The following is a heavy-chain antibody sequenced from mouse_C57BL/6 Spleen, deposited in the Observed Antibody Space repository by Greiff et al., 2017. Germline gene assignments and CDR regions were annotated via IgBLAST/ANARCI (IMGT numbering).Heavy chain of an antibody. J-gene: IGHJ4*01. CDR2: ISSGSSTI. V-gene: IGHV5-17*01. CDR1: GFTFSDYG. Sequence: EVNVVESGGGLVKPGGSLKLSCAASGFTFSDYGMHWVRQAPEKGLEWVAYISSGSSTIYYADTVKGRFTISRDNAKNTLFLQMTSLRSEDTAMYYCARDYGSSYEAMDYWGQGTSVTVSS. CDR3: ARDYGSSYEAMDY. D-gene: IGHD1-1*01.